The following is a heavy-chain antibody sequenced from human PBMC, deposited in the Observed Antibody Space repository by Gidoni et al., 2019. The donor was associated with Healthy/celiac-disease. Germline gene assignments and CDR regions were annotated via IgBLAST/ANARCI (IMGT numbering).Heavy chain of an antibody. CDR2: ISYEGSNK. Sequence: QVQLVESGGGVVQPGRSLRLSCAASGFTFSSYAMHWFRQAPGKGLEWVAVISYEGSNKYYADSVKGRFTISRDNSKNTLYLQMNSLRAEDTAVYYWARDHGVWLVRAWTYFDLWGRGTLVTVSS. D-gene: IGHD6-19*01. CDR3: ARDHGVWLVRAWTYFDL. CDR1: GFTFSSYA. J-gene: IGHJ2*01. V-gene: IGHV3-30-3*01.